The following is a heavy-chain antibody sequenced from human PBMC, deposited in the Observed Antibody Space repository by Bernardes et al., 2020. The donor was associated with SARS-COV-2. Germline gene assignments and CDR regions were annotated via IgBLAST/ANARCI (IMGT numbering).Heavy chain of an antibody. J-gene: IGHJ6*02. Sequence: GGSLRLSCAASGFTFSVYWMNWVRQAPGKGLVWVARFNSDGSRITYVDSVKGRFTISRDNAKNTLYLQMNSLRAEDTAVYYCAREEGYVLGLSYHYYGMDVWGQGTTVTVSS. D-gene: IGHD5-12*01. CDR2: FNSDGSRI. CDR3: AREEGYVLGLSYHYYGMDV. V-gene: IGHV3-74*03. CDR1: GFTFSVYW.